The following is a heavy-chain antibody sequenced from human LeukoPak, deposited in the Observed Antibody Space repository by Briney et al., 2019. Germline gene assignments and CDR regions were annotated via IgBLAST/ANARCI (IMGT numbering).Heavy chain of an antibody. J-gene: IGHJ4*02. CDR1: GFTFSSYG. CDR2: IWYDGSNK. Sequence: GRSLRLSCAASGFTFSSYGMHWVRQAPGKGLEWVAVIWYDGSNKYYADSVKGRFTISRDNSKNTLYLQMNSLRAEDTAVNYCAKDGLGAPFDYWGQGTLVTVSS. V-gene: IGHV3-33*06. CDR3: AKDGLGAPFDY. D-gene: IGHD3/OR15-3a*01.